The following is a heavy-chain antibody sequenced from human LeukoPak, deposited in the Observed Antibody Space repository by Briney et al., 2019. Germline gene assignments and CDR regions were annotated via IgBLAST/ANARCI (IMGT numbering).Heavy chain of an antibody. D-gene: IGHD3-22*01. V-gene: IGHV4-39*07. CDR2: IYYSGST. J-gene: IGHJ4*02. Sequence: SETLSLTCTVSGGSISSSSYYWGWIRQPPGKGLEWIGSIYYSGSTYYNPSLKSRVTISVDTSKNQFSLKLSSVTAADTAVYYCARVADYYDSGGNFDYWGQGTLVTVSS. CDR3: ARVADYYDSGGNFDY. CDR1: GGSISSSSYY.